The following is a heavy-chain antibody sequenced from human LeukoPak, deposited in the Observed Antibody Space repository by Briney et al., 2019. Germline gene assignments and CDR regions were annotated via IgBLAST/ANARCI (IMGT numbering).Heavy chain of an antibody. V-gene: IGHV3-64*02. D-gene: IGHD2-2*01. CDR1: GFTFSTYA. CDR3: ARWGSTSCYDY. J-gene: IGHJ4*02. Sequence: GGSLRLSCAASGFTFSTYAMHWVRLAPGKGLEYVSAISTNGDSTYYADSVKGRFTISRDNSKNTLFLQMGSLRADDMAVYYCARWGSTSCYDYWGQGTLVTVSS. CDR2: ISTNGDST.